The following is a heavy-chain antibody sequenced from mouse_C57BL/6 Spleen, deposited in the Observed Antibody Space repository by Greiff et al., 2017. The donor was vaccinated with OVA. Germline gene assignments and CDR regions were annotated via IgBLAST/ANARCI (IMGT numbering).Heavy chain of an antibody. Sequence: VQLQQSGAELAKPGASVKLSCKASGYTFTSYWMHWVKQRPGQGLEWIGYITPSSGYTKYNQKFKEQATLTADKSSSTAYMQMSSLSYEGSAVYYCARPLRWYFGVWGTGTTVTVSS. CDR3: ARPLRWYFGV. CDR1: GYTFTSYW. V-gene: IGHV1-7*01. D-gene: IGHD1-1*01. CDR2: ITPSSGYT. J-gene: IGHJ1*03.